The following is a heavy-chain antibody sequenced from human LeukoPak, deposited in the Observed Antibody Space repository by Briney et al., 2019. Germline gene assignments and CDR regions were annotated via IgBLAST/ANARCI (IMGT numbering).Heavy chain of an antibody. J-gene: IGHJ3*02. CDR1: GDSVSSYSAA. CDR3: ARSGGHDAFDI. Sequence: SQTLSLTCAISGDSVSSYSAAWSWIRQSPSRGLEWLGRTYYRSKWYNDYAVSVKSRVTINPDTSKNQFSLQLTSVTPEDTAVYYCARSGGHDAFDIWGQGTMVTVSS. V-gene: IGHV6-1*01. CDR2: TYYRSKWYN. D-gene: IGHD4-23*01.